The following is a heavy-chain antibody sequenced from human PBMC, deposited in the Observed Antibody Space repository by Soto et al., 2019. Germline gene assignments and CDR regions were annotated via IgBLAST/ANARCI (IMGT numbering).Heavy chain of an antibody. CDR1: GGSIRRTNYY. V-gene: IGHV4-39*01. J-gene: IGHJ3*02. CDR3: VSRPVPTCNAFGI. D-gene: IGHD4-17*01. CDR2: IYESENT. Sequence: QLQLQESGPGLVRPAETLSLTCTVSGGSIRRTNYYWGWVRQPPGEGLEWIGSIYESENTYYNPSPKSRVTIPLATSKHQFPLRLSSVTAADSAVFYCVSRPVPTCNAFGIWGQGTMVTVSS.